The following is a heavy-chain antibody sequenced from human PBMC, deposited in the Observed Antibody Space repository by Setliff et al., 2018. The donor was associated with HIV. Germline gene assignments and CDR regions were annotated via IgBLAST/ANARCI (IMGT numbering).Heavy chain of an antibody. CDR2: TPISGTDA. Sequence: PGGSLRLSCEASGFTLINYGMLWVRQAPGKGLEWVSYTPISGTDAYYADSVKGRFTISRDNSKNTLYLQMDSLRGDDTAVYYCAKDFFTGGFDPWGQGTLVTVSS. V-gene: IGHV3-NL1*01. D-gene: IGHD1-1*01. J-gene: IGHJ5*02. CDR3: AKDFFTGGFDP. CDR1: GFTLINYG.